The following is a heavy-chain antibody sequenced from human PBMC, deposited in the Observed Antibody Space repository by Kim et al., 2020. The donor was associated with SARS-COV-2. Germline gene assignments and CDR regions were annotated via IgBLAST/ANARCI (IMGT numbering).Heavy chain of an antibody. D-gene: IGHD3-3*01. Sequence: GGSLRLSCAASGFTFSSYEMNWVRQAPGKGLEWVSYISSSGSTIYYADSVKGRFTISRDNAKNSLYLQMNSLRAEDTAVYYCARDRSPTYYDFWSGYYPYWYFDLWGRGTLVTVSS. CDR2: ISSSGSTI. CDR1: GFTFSSYE. CDR3: ARDRSPTYYDFWSGYYPYWYFDL. V-gene: IGHV3-48*03. J-gene: IGHJ2*01.